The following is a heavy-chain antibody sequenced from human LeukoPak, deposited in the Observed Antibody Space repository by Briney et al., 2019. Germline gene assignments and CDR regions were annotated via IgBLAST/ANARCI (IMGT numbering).Heavy chain of an antibody. D-gene: IGHD3-22*01. CDR1: GFTVSSNY. CDR2: IYSGGST. V-gene: IGHV3-66*01. J-gene: IGHJ4*02. CDR3: ARDGILDYYDSSGYYFDY. Sequence: PGGSLRLSCAASGFTVSSNYMGWVRQAPGKGLEWVSVIYSGGSTYYADSVKGRFTISRDNSKNTLYLQMNSLRAEDTAVYYCARDGILDYYDSSGYYFDYWGQGTLVTVSS.